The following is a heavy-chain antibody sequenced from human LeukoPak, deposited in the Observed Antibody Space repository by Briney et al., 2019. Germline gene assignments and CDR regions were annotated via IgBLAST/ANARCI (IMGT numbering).Heavy chain of an antibody. CDR2: INPSGGST. CDR1: GYTFTSYY. V-gene: IGHV1-46*01. CDR3: ARAARYNTEGFFQRSAFDI. J-gene: IGHJ3*02. D-gene: IGHD2-8*02. Sequence: ASVKVSCKASGYTFTSYYMHWVRQAPGQGLEWMGIINPSGGSTSYAQKFQGRVTMTRDTSTSTVYMELSSLRFDDTAVYYCARAARYNTEGFFQRSAFDIWGQGTKLTVSS.